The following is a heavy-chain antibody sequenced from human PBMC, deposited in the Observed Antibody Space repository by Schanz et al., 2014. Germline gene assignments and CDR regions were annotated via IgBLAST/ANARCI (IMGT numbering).Heavy chain of an antibody. CDR1: GYTFISYG. CDR3: ARGGGPEDVFDI. Sequence: QVQLIQSGAEVRKPGASVKVSCKASGYTFISYGISWVRQAPGQGLEWLGWISAYNGHTDYAQKLQGRVTLTTDTSTSTVYMELSSLRSDDTAVYYCARGGGPEDVFDIWGQGTMVTVSS. V-gene: IGHV1-18*01. CDR2: ISAYNGHT. D-gene: IGHD5-12*01. J-gene: IGHJ3*02.